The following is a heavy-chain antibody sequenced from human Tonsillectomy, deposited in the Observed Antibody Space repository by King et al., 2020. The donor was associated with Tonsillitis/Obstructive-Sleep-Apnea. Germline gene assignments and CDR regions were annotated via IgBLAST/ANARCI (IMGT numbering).Heavy chain of an antibody. CDR2: IFYSGST. J-gene: IGHJ4*02. CDR3: ARATSYSNYDY. V-gene: IGHV4-31*03. D-gene: IGHD4-11*01. Sequence: VQLQESGPGLVKPSQTLSLTCTVSGGSISSGTYYWSWIRQHPGKGLEWIGYIFYSGSTYNNPSLKSRVTISVDTSKNQFSLKLTSVTPADTAVYYCARATSYSNYDYWGQGTLVTVSS. CDR1: GGSISSGTYY.